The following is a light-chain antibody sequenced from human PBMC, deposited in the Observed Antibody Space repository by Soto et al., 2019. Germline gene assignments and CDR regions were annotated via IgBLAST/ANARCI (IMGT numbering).Light chain of an antibody. CDR2: EVS. CDR1: SNDIGTYRY. J-gene: IGLJ3*02. Sequence: QCALTQPASVSGSPGQSITISCTGTSNDIGTYRYVSWYQQHPGKVPKLIIFEVSDRPSGVSHRFSGSKSGNTASLTISGIQAEDEADYYCTSYTTSSTLVFGGGTKLTVL. V-gene: IGLV2-14*01. CDR3: TSYTTSSTLV.